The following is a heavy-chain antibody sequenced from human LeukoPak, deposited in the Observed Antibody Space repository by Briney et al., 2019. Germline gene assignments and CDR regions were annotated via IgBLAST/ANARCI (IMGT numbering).Heavy chain of an antibody. CDR2: LYHPDST. J-gene: IGHJ6*03. CDR1: GYPINNAYY. CDR3: ARQYDSYFYYYLDL. D-gene: IGHD2-2*01. Sequence: PSETLSLTCGVSGYPINNAYYWVWIRQPPGKGLESIGSLYHPDSTYYNPSLKSRVTMSVDTSRNQFSLRLSFVTAADTAVYYCARQYDSYFYYYLDLWGKRTTVTVS. V-gene: IGHV4-38-2*01.